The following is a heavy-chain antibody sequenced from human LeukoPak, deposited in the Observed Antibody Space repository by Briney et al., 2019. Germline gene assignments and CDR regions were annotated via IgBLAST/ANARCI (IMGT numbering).Heavy chain of an antibody. CDR3: ARGDYGDYWGFDY. J-gene: IGHJ4*02. D-gene: IGHD4-17*01. CDR1: GGSISSSSYY. CDR2: IYYSGST. V-gene: IGHV4-39*07. Sequence: PSETLSLTCTVSGGSISSSSYYWGWIRQPPGKGLEWIGSIYYSGSTYYNPSLKSRVTISVDTSKNQFSLKLSSVTAADTAVYYCARGDYGDYWGFDYWGQGTLVTVSS.